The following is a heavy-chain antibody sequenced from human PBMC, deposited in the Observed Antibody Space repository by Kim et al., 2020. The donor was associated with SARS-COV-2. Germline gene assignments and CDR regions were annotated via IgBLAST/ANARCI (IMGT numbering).Heavy chain of an antibody. CDR2: INPSGGST. Sequence: ASVKVSCKASGYTFTSYYMHWVRQAPGQGLEWMGIINPSGGSTSYAQKFQGRVTMTRDTSTSTVYMELSSLRSEDTAVYYCARDRPLYDFWSGYYRYFDYWGQGTLVTVSS. V-gene: IGHV1-46*01. CDR1: GYTFTSYY. CDR3: ARDRPLYDFWSGYYRYFDY. D-gene: IGHD3-3*01. J-gene: IGHJ4*02.